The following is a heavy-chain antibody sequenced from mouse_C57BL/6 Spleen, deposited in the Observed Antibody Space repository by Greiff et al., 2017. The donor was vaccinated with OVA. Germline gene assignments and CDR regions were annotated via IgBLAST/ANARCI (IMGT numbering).Heavy chain of an antibody. CDR1: GYAFSSYW. CDR3: ARPYNWDGNYFDY. D-gene: IGHD4-1*01. Sequence: QVQLQQSGAELVKPGASVKISCKASGYAFSSYWMNWVKQRPGKGLEWIGQIYPGDGDTNYNGKFKGKATLTADKSSSTAYMQLSSLTSEDSAVYFCARPYNWDGNYFDYWGQGTTLTVSS. V-gene: IGHV1-80*01. J-gene: IGHJ2*01. CDR2: IYPGDGDT.